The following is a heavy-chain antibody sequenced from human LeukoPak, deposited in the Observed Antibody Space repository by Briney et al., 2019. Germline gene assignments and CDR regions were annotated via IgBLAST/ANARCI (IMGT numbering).Heavy chain of an antibody. D-gene: IGHD4-17*01. CDR2: IYYSGST. CDR3: ARDLVTVTKGFDI. V-gene: IGHV4-59*11. CDR1: GGSISSHY. Sequence: KASETLSLTCTVSGGSISSHYWSWIRQPPGKGLEWIGYIYYSGSTNYNPSLKSRVTISIDTSKNQFSLKLRSVTAADTAVYYCARDLVTVTKGFDIWGQGTMVSVSS. J-gene: IGHJ3*02.